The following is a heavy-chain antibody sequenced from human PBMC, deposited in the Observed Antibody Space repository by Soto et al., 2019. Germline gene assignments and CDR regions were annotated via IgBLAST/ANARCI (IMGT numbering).Heavy chain of an antibody. V-gene: IGHV4-30-4*01. D-gene: IGHD3-22*01. CDR1: GGSISSGDYY. Sequence: QVQLQESGPGLVKPSQTLSLTCTVSGGSISSGDYYWSWIRQPPGKGLEWIGYIYYSGSTYYNPSLKRRVTISVDTSKNQFSLKLSSVTAADTAVYYCARAPTYYYDSSGPKFDYWGQGTLVTVSS. J-gene: IGHJ4*02. CDR2: IYYSGST. CDR3: ARAPTYYYDSSGPKFDY.